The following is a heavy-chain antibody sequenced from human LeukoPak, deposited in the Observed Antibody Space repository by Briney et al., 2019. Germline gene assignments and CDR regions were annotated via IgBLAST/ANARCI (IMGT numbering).Heavy chain of an antibody. J-gene: IGHJ4*02. CDR2: ISYDGSNK. CDR3: AKGVGRYFDWLFLFDY. D-gene: IGHD3-9*01. Sequence: GGSLRLSCAASGFTFSSYGMHWVRQAPGKGLEWVAVISYDGSNKYYADSVKGRFTISRDNSKNTLYLQMNSQRAEDTAVYYCAKGVGRYFDWLFLFDYWGQGTLVTVSS. CDR1: GFTFSSYG. V-gene: IGHV3-30*18.